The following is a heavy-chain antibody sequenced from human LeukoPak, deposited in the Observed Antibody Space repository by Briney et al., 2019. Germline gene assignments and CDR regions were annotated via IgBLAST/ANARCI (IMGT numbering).Heavy chain of an antibody. V-gene: IGHV4-4*07. CDR3: ARDQDSGYPDDAFDI. Sequence: SETLSLTCTVSGGSISSYYWSWIRQPAGKGLEWIGRIYTSGSTNYNPSLKSRVTMSVDTSKNQFSLKLSSVTAADTAVYYCARDQDSGYPDDAFDIWGQGTMVTVSS. J-gene: IGHJ3*02. CDR1: GGSISSYY. CDR2: IYTSGST. D-gene: IGHD3-22*01.